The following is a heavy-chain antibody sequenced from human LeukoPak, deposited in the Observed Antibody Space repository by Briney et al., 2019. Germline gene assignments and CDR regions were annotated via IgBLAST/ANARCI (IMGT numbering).Heavy chain of an antibody. Sequence: SGGSLRLSCAASGFSIDDYGMGWVRQGPGKGLEWVSSLNWKGINTRSADSVKGRFTISRDNAMNSLYLQMNSLRAEDTALYYCARKKYYRDDSGYFRLGVFDIWGQGTMVTVSS. CDR2: LNWKGINT. CDR1: GFSIDDYG. CDR3: ARKKYYRDDSGYFRLGVFDI. D-gene: IGHD3-22*01. J-gene: IGHJ3*02. V-gene: IGHV3-20*04.